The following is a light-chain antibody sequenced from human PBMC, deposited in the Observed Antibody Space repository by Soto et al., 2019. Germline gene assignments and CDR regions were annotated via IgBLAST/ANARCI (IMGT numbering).Light chain of an antibody. CDR2: AAS. V-gene: IGKV1-39*01. CDR3: QQSYSTPRT. CDR1: QSISSY. J-gene: IGKJ1*01. Sequence: IQLTQSPSSLSASVGDRVTIACRASQSISSYLNWYQQKPGKAPKLLIYAASSLQSGVPSRFSGSGSGTDFTLTISSLQPEDFATYYCQQSYSTPRTFGQGNKGDIK.